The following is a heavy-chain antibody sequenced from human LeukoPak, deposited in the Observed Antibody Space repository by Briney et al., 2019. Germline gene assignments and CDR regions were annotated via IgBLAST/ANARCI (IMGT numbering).Heavy chain of an antibody. J-gene: IGHJ4*02. CDR3: ARAVVGTSCYGY. V-gene: IGHV3-30-3*01. CDR2: MSYDGSNK. CDR1: GFTFSSYA. D-gene: IGHD2-2*01. Sequence: PGRSLRLSCAASGFTFSSYAMHWVRQAPGKGLEWVAVMSYDGSNKYYADSVKGRFTISRDNSKNTLYLQMNSLRAEDTAVYYCARAVVGTSCYGYWGQGTLVTVSS.